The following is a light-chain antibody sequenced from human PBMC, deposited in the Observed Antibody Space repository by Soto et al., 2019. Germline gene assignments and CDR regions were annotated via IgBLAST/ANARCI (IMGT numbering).Light chain of an antibody. J-gene: IGKJ1*01. V-gene: IGKV3-15*01. Sequence: EVVMTQSPATLSVSPGEGATLSCRASQSVSNHLAWYQQRPGQAPRILIYGASTRAAGIPARFSGSGSGTEFTLTISSLQSEDFALYYCQQYNNWPRTFGQGTKVEIK. CDR2: GAS. CDR3: QQYNNWPRT. CDR1: QSVSNH.